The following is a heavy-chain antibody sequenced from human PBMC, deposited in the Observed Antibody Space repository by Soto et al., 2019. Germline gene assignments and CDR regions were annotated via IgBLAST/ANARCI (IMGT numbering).Heavy chain of an antibody. CDR2: TYYRSKWYN. D-gene: IGHD1-1*01. Sequence: SQTLSLTCAISGDSVSSNSAAWNWIRQSPSKGLEWLGRTYYRSKWYNDYAVSVKSRITINPDTSKNQFSLQLNSVTPEDTAVYYCARDLEGALHTVPYYYYYGMDVWGQGTTVT. CDR3: ARDLEGALHTVPYYYYYGMDV. J-gene: IGHJ6*02. CDR1: GDSVSSNSAA. V-gene: IGHV6-1*01.